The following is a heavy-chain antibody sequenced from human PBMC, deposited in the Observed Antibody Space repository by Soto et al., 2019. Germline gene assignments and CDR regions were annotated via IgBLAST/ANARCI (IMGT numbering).Heavy chain of an antibody. D-gene: IGHD6-13*01. CDR3: AKERDSRGYFDY. CDR2: ISGSGGKT. CDR1: GFTFSTYA. V-gene: IGHV3-23*01. J-gene: IGHJ4*02. Sequence: EVQLLESGGGLVQPGGSLRLSCAASGFTFSTYAMSWVRQAPGKGLEWVSAISGSGGKTYFADSVKGRFTISRYNSKNTLYLQMNSLRAEDTAVYYCAKERDSRGYFDYWGQGTLVTVSS.